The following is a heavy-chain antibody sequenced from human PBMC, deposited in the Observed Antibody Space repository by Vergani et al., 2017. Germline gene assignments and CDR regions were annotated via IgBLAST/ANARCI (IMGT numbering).Heavy chain of an antibody. CDR2: ISSDGGST. CDR1: GFTFSTYA. D-gene: IGHD3-10*01. Sequence: EVQLLESGGGLVQPGGSLRLSCAASGFTFSTYAMTWVRQAPGKGLEWVSTISSDGGSTYYADSVKGRFTISRDNSKNTLYLQMDSLRPEDTALYYCVRGIGDYWGQGRLVTVSS. CDR3: VRGIGDY. J-gene: IGHJ4*02. V-gene: IGHV3-23*01.